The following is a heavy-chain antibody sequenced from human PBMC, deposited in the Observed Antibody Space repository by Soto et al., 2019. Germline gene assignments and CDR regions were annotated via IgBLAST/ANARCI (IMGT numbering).Heavy chain of an antibody. Sequence: GGSLRLSCAASGFTFSSYEMNWVRQAPGKGLEWVSYISSSGSTIYYADSVKGRFTISRDNAKNSLYLQMNSLRAEGTAVYYCARDRKYSRALDCWSQGPLVTAS. J-gene: IGHJ4*02. V-gene: IGHV3-48*03. CDR3: ARDRKYSRALDC. CDR1: GFTFSSYE. CDR2: ISSSGSTI. D-gene: IGHD6-25*01.